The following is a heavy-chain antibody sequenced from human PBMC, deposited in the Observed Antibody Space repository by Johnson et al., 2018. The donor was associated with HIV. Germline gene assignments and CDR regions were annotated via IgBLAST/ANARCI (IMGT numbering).Heavy chain of an antibody. Sequence: QVQLVESGGGVVQPGRSLRLSCAASGFTFSSYAINWVRQAPGKGLEWVAVISYDGSDKYYADSVKGRFTISRDNSKNTLYLQMNRLRAEDTAVYYCARDPGAINLFRGDAFDMCGQGTMVTVSS. J-gene: IGHJ3*02. CDR3: ARDPGAINLFRGDAFDM. CDR1: GFTFSSYA. D-gene: IGHD3-10*01. CDR2: ISYDGSDK. V-gene: IGHV3-30-3*01.